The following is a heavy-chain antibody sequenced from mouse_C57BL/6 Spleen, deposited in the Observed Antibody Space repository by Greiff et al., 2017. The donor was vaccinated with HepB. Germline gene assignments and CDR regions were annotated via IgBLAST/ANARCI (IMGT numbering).Heavy chain of an antibody. CDR3: AREGTAQATGYYAMDY. Sequence: EVQLQESGPGLVKPSQSLSLTCSVTGYSITSGYYWNWIRQFPGNKLEWMGYISYDGSNNYNPSLKNRISITRDTSKNQFFLKLHSVTTEDTATCYCAREGTAQATGYYAMDYWGQGTSVTVSS. CDR1: GYSITSGYY. CDR2: ISYDGSN. J-gene: IGHJ4*01. V-gene: IGHV3-6*01. D-gene: IGHD3-2*02.